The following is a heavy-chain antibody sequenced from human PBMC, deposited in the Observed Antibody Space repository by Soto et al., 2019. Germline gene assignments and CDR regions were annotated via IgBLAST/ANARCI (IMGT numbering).Heavy chain of an antibody. Sequence: QVQLVESGGGLVKPGGSLRLSCAASGFTFSDYYMSWIRQAPGKGLEWVSYINSSSTYTNYADSVKGRFTISRDNAKNSLYLQMNSLRAEDTAVYYCARIIAAAGGRRYFDLLGLGTRVTVSS. V-gene: IGHV3-11*05. J-gene: IGHJ2*01. CDR2: INSSSTYT. CDR3: ARIIAAAGGRRYFDL. CDR1: GFTFSDYY. D-gene: IGHD6-13*01.